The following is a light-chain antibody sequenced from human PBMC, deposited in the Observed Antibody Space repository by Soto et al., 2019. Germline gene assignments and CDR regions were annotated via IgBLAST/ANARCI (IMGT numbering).Light chain of an antibody. J-gene: IGLJ3*02. CDR3: VAWDDSLSGRV. Sequence: QSVLTQPPSASGTPGQRVTISCSGSGSNIGSHDVYWYQHLPGTAPKVLIYRNDQRPSGVPDRFSASRSGTSASLAISGLRSEDEADYYCVAWDDSLSGRVFGGGTKLPS. CDR2: RND. CDR1: GSNIGSHD. V-gene: IGLV1-47*02.